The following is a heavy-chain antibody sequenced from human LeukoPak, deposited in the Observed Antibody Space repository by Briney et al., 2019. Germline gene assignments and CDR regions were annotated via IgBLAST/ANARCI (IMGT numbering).Heavy chain of an antibody. Sequence: GGSLRLSCAASGFTFRSYAMSWVRQAPGKGLEWVSTVSGSGVDTYYADSVQGRFTISRDNSKNTLYLQMSSLGVEDTAVYYCAKDVDTAMGYFDYWGQGTLVTVSS. J-gene: IGHJ4*02. CDR1: GFTFRSYA. V-gene: IGHV3-23*01. CDR3: AKDVDTAMGYFDY. CDR2: VSGSGVDT. D-gene: IGHD5-18*01.